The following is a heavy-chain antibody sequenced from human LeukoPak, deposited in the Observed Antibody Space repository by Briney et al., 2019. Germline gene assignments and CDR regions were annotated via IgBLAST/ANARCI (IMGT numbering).Heavy chain of an antibody. Sequence: GGSLRLSCAASGFTFSSYGMHWVRQAPGKGLEWVAVISYDGSNKYYADSVKGRFTISRDNSKNTLYLQMNSLRAEDTAVYYCAKLGTQVTTGAFDIWGQGTMVTVSS. CDR1: GFTFSSYG. V-gene: IGHV3-30*18. J-gene: IGHJ3*02. CDR3: AKLGTQVTTGAFDI. D-gene: IGHD4-17*01. CDR2: ISYDGSNK.